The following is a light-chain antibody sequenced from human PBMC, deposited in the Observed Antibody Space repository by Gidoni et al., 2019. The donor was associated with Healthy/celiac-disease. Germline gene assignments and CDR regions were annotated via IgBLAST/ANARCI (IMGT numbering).Light chain of an antibody. CDR2: RDS. V-gene: IGLV3-9*01. CDR1: NIGSKN. Sequence: GGNNIGSKNVHWYQQKPGQAPVLVIYRDSNRPSGIPERFSGSNSGNTATLTISRAQAGDDADYYCQVWDSSTYVFGTGTKVTVL. CDR3: QVWDSSTYV. J-gene: IGLJ1*01.